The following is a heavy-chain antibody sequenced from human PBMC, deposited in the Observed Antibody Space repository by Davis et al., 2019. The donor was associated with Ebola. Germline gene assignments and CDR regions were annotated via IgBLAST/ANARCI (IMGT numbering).Heavy chain of an antibody. J-gene: IGHJ4*02. Sequence: GESLKISCVVSGFTFSSYWMSWVRQAPGKGLEWVANIKQDGSEKYYVDSVKGRFTISRDNAKNSLYLQMNSLRAEDTALYYCTRITVGASVDYWGQGILVTVSS. CDR3: TRITVGASVDY. D-gene: IGHD2-15*01. CDR1: GFTFSSYW. V-gene: IGHV3-7*01. CDR2: IKQDGSEK.